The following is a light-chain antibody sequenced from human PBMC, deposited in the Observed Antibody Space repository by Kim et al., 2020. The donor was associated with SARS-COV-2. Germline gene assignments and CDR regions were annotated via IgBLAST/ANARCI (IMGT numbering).Light chain of an antibody. Sequence: QRVTISCTGSSSNIGAGYGVHWYQKLPGTAPNRLIYDNNNRPSGVPDRFSGSKSGTSASLAITGLQAEDEADYYCQSYDSSLSGYVFGTGTKSPS. CDR2: DNN. J-gene: IGLJ1*01. V-gene: IGLV1-40*01. CDR3: QSYDSSLSGYV. CDR1: SSNIGAGYG.